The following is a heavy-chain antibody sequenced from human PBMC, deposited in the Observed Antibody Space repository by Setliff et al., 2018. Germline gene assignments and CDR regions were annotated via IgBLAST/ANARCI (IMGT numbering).Heavy chain of an antibody. CDR2: IHYSGST. CDR3: ARFLDPRDGYQNSPGFDF. Sequence: SETLSLTCTVSGGSISTFYWSWFRQSPEKGLEWIAYIHYSGSTNQNPSLKSRVTISLDTPENQFSLKLSYMTAADTAVYYCARFLDPRDGYQNSPGFDFWGQGARVTVSS. J-gene: IGHJ4*02. CDR1: GGSISTFY. V-gene: IGHV4-59*01. D-gene: IGHD2-21*01.